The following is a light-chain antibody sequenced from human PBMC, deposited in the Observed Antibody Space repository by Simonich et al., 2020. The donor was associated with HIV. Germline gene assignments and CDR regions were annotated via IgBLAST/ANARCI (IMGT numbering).Light chain of an antibody. V-gene: IGKV2-29*02. CDR2: AVS. CDR1: QILLHTDGMTY. J-gene: IGKJ1*01. CDR3: MQYIHLPWT. Sequence: DIVMTQTPLSLSVTPGQPASISCKSSQILLHTDGMTYLYWYLQKPGQSPQLLIYAVSSRFSGVPDRFSGSGSGTDFTLKISRVEAEDVGLYYCMQYIHLPWTFGQGTKVEIK.